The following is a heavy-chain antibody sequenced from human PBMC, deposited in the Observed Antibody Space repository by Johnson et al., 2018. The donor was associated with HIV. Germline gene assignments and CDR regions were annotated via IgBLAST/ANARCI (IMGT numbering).Heavy chain of an antibody. CDR2: ISNSGGTI. CDR1: GFTFSDYY. Sequence: QVTLVESGGGLVKPGGSLRLSCLASGFTFSDYYMSWIRQAPGKGLEWVSYISNSGGTIYSADSVQGRFTISRDNAKNSLFLQMNSLRAEDTAVYYCARSKDCSVSSCPDGFDIWGQGTMVIVSS. D-gene: IGHD2-15*01. J-gene: IGHJ3*02. CDR3: ARSKDCSVSSCPDGFDI. V-gene: IGHV3-11*04.